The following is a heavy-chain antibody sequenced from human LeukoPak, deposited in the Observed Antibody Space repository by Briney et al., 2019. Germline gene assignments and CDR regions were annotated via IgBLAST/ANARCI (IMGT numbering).Heavy chain of an antibody. Sequence: PGGSLRLSCAASGFTFSSSAMSWVRQAPGKGLEWVSAISGSGGNTYYADSVKGRFTISRDNSKNTLYLQMNSLRAGDTALYYCAKDFSLGSHNWFDPWGQGTLVTVSS. CDR3: AKDFSLGSHNWFDP. CDR2: ISGSGGNT. J-gene: IGHJ5*02. CDR1: GFTFSSSA. V-gene: IGHV3-23*01. D-gene: IGHD3-10*01.